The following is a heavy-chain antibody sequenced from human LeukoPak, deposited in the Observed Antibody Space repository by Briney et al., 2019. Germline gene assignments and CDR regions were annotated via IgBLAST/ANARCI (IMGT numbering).Heavy chain of an antibody. Sequence: GGSLRLSCAASGFTFSSYAMNWVRQAPGKGLEWVAVISYDGSNKYYADSVKGRFTISRDNSKNTLYLQMNSLRAEDTAVYYCARDQDYYDSSGTIGYWGQGTLVTVSS. CDR2: ISYDGSNK. D-gene: IGHD3-22*01. V-gene: IGHV3-30-3*01. CDR1: GFTFSSYA. J-gene: IGHJ4*02. CDR3: ARDQDYYDSSGTIGY.